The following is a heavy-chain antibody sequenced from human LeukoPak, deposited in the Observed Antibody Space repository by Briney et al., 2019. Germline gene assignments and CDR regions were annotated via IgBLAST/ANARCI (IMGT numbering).Heavy chain of an antibody. J-gene: IGHJ6*02. Sequence: GGSLRLSCAASGFTFTTYWMHWVRQAPGKGLVWASHINSDGSITSYADSVKGRFTISRDNAKNTLYLQMNSLRAEDTAVYYCARDAVDTANAVWGQGTTVTVSS. CDR1: GFTFTTYW. CDR2: INSDGSIT. V-gene: IGHV3-74*01. CDR3: ARDAVDTANAV. D-gene: IGHD5-18*01.